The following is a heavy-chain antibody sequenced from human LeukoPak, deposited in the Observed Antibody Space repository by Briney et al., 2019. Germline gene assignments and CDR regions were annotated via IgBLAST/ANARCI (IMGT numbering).Heavy chain of an antibody. Sequence: PSETLSLTRTVSGGSISSYYWSWIRQPPGKGLEWIGYIYYSGSTNYNPSPKSRVTISVDKSKNQFSLKLSSVTAADTAVYYCARDFGWELLGWFDPWGQGTLVTVSS. CDR1: GGSISSYY. CDR3: ARDFGWELLGWFDP. CDR2: IYYSGST. J-gene: IGHJ5*02. V-gene: IGHV4-59*12. D-gene: IGHD1-26*01.